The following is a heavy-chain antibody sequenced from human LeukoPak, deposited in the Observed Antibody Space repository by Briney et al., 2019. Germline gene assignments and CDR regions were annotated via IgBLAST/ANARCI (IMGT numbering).Heavy chain of an antibody. CDR1: GGSISSNY. J-gene: IGHJ4*02. V-gene: IGHV4-59*01. CDR3: ARVQRPLDGADY. Sequence: ASETLSLTCSVSGGSISSNYWSWIQQPPGKGLEWIGYIYYSGSTYYNPSLKSRVTISVDTSKNLFSLKLSSVTGADTAVYYCARVQRPLDGADYWGQGTLVTVSS. D-gene: IGHD1-1*01. CDR2: IYYSGST.